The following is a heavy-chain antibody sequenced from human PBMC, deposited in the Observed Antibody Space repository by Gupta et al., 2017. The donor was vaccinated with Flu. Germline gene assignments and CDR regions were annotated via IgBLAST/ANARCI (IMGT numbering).Heavy chain of an antibody. D-gene: IGHD6-6*01. CDR3: ARDQSSLAALQASDNWFDP. V-gene: IGHV1-69*06. Sequence: GLEWMGGIIPIFDTTNYSQKFRGRVTITADISASVVYMELSSLRPDDTAVYYCARDQSSLAALQASDNWFDPWGRGTLVTVSS. CDR2: IIPIFDTT. J-gene: IGHJ5*02.